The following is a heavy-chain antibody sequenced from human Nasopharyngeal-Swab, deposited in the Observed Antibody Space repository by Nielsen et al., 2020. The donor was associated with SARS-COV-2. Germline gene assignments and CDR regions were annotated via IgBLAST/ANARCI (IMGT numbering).Heavy chain of an antibody. CDR1: GGTFSSYA. J-gene: IGHJ4*02. V-gene: IGHV1-69*06. CDR3: ARNPVDYDYVWGSYRYRTFDY. CDR2: IFPIFGTA. Sequence: SVKVSCKASGGTFSSYAISWVRQAPGQGLEWMGGIFPIFGTANYAQKFQGRVTITADKSTSTAYMELSSLRSEDTVVYYCARNPVDYDYVWGSYRYRTFDYWGQGTLVTVSS. D-gene: IGHD3-16*02.